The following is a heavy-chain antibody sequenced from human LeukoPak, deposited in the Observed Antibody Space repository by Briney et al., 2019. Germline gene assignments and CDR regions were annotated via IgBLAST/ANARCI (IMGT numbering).Heavy chain of an antibody. CDR3: AKDISGGDCPDY. CDR2: IRYDGSNK. Sequence: GGSLRLSCAASGFTFSSYGMHWVRQAPGKGLEWAAFIRYDGSNKYYADSVKGRFTISRDNSKNTLYLQMNSLRADDTAVHYCAKDISGGDCPDYWGQGTLVTVSS. V-gene: IGHV3-30*02. CDR1: GFTFSSYG. D-gene: IGHD2-21*02. J-gene: IGHJ4*02.